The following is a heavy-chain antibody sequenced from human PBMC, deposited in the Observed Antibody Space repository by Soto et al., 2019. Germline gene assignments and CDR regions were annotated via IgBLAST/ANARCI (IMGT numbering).Heavy chain of an antibody. D-gene: IGHD5-12*01. CDR1: GFTFSSYW. V-gene: IGHV3-74*01. J-gene: IGHJ6*02. Sequence: EVQLVESGGGLVQPGGSLRLSCAASGFTFSSYWMHWVRQAPGKGLVWVSRMNSDGSSTYYADSVKGRFTISRDNAKNTLYLQMTSLRAEDTDVYSCARGGCGSDSFGMDVWGQGTTVTVSS. CDR3: ARGGCGSDSFGMDV. CDR2: MNSDGSST.